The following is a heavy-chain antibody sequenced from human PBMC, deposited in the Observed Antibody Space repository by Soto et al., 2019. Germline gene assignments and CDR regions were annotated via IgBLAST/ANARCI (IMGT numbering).Heavy chain of an antibody. CDR3: ARAISGYVT. D-gene: IGHD5-12*01. J-gene: IGHJ4*02. CDR1: GINYNTYA. CDR2: INAGNGDT. V-gene: IGHV1-3*01. Sequence: QVQLVQSGAEMKKPVASVKLSCKTSGINYNTYAIHWVRQAPGQGHEWMGWINAGNGDTRYSQNFQGRVTLTRDTSASTVYMDLDSLKSEDTGVYYFARAISGYVTWGQGTLVTVSS.